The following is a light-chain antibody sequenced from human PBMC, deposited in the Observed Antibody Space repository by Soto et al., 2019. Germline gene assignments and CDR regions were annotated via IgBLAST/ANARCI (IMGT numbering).Light chain of an antibody. V-gene: IGKV1-5*01. CDR1: QSISTW. CDR2: DAS. CDR3: QQYHTYWS. J-gene: IGKJ1*01. Sequence: DIQMTQSPSTLSASVGDRVTITCRASQSISTWLAWYQQKPGKAPQLLTSDASSLETGVPSRFSGSVSGTEFTLTISSLQPDDFATYYCQQYHTYWSFGQGTKV.